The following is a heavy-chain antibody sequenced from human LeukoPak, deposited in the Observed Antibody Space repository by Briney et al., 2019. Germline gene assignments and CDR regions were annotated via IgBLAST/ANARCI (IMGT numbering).Heavy chain of an antibody. CDR3: AKGHPHYYGSGSYYGY. V-gene: IGHV3-30*18. CDR2: ISYDGSNK. J-gene: IGHJ4*02. D-gene: IGHD3-10*01. Sequence: GGSLRLSCAASGFTFSSYGMHWVRQAPGKGLEWVAVISYDGSNKYYADSVKGRFTISRDNSKNTLYLQMNSLRAEDTAVYYCAKGHPHYYGSGSYYGYWGQGTLVTVSS. CDR1: GFTFSSYG.